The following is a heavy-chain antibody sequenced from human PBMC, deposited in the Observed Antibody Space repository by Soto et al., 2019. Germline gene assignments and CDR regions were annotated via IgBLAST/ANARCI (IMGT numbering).Heavy chain of an antibody. CDR3: ARDPSPYYDSSGYCFDY. Sequence: SGGSLRLSCAASGFTFSSYAMHWVRQAPGKGLEWVAVISYDGSNKYYADSVKGRFTISRDNSKNTLYLQMNSLRAEDTAVYYCARDPSPYYDSSGYCFDYWGQGTLVTVSS. J-gene: IGHJ4*02. CDR2: ISYDGSNK. V-gene: IGHV3-30-3*01. CDR1: GFTFSSYA. D-gene: IGHD3-22*01.